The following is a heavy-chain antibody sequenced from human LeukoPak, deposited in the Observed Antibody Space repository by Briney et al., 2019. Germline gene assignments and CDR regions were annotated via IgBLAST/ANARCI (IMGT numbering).Heavy chain of an antibody. CDR1: GFTFSGSA. V-gene: IGHV3-33*08. Sequence: GSLRLSCAASGFTFSGSAMHWVRQAPGKGLEWVAVIWYDGSNKYYADSVKGRFTISRDNSKNTLYLQMNSLRAEDTAVYYCARDRNWNSFDPWGQGTLVTVSS. CDR2: IWYDGSNK. D-gene: IGHD1-7*01. J-gene: IGHJ5*02. CDR3: ARDRNWNSFDP.